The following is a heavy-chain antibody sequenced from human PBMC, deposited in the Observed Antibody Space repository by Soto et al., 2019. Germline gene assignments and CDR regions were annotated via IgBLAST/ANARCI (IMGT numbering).Heavy chain of an antibody. CDR2: IYSSGRT. CDR3: ASFFFKEEDGIRDVRSVSAFLLNRSSDL. Sequence: PGKGLEWIGYIYSSGRTYYNPSLTSRVTIPVDTSHNQFAVKLSSVTAADTAVCDCASFFFKEEDGIRDVRSVSAFLLNRSSDL. J-gene: IGHJ2*01. D-gene: IGHD3-10*02. V-gene: IGHV4-31*02.